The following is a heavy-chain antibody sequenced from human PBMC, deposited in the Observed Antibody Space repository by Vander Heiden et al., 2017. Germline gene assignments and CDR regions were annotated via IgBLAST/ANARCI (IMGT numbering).Heavy chain of an antibody. CDR3: ARDDSKATYGMDV. CDR1: GVSLSTSGMR. J-gene: IGHJ6*02. CDR2: INWDDDK. D-gene: IGHD3-22*01. V-gene: IGHV2-70*04. Sequence: QVTLKESGPALVKPTQTLTLTCTFSGVSLSTSGMRVSWIRQPPGKALEWLARINWDDDKFYSTALKTRLTISKDTSKNHVVLTMTNMDPVDTATYYCARDDSKATYGMDVWGQGTTVTVYS.